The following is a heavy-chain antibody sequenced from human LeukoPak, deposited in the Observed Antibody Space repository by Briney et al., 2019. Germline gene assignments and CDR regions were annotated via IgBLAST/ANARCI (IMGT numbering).Heavy chain of an antibody. J-gene: IGHJ4*02. CDR1: GFTFSSYA. CDR3: ARGLDTAMVY. V-gene: IGHV3-64*02. Sequence: GGSLRLSCAASGFTFSSYAMHWVRQAPGKGLEYVSAISSNGGSTYYADSVKGRFTISRDNSKNTLYLQMGSLRAEDMAVYYCARGLDTAMVYWGQGTLVTVSS. D-gene: IGHD5-18*01. CDR2: ISSNGGST.